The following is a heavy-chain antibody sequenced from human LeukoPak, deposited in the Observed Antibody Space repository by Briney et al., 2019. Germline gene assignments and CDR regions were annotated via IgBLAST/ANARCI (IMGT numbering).Heavy chain of an antibody. CDR2: ISDRGST. D-gene: IGHD7-27*01. Sequence: SETLSLTCTVSGGSISSGVYYWSWIRQHPGKGLEWVGYISDRGSTYYNPSLKSRVTVSVDTSKNQFSLKLSSVTAADTAVYYCARVLRKTGAARYFDLWGRGTLVTVSS. CDR1: GGSISSGVYY. J-gene: IGHJ2*01. CDR3: ARVLRKTGAARYFDL. V-gene: IGHV4-31*03.